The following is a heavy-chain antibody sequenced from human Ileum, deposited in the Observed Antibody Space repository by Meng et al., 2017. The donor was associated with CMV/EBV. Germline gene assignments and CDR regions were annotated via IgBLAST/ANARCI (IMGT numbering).Heavy chain of an antibody. V-gene: IGHV4-39*07. J-gene: IGHJ3*02. D-gene: IGHD3-10*01. CDR3: ARWVLWRGLNYAFDI. Sequence: SETLSLTCIVSGGPISSSSSYYWGWIRQPPGKGPEWIGNIYYSGSTHYNPSLKSRVTMSVDTPKNQVSLKLSSVTAADTAVYYCARWVLWRGLNYAFDIWGQGTVVTVSS. CDR2: IYYSGST. CDR1: GGPISSSSSYY.